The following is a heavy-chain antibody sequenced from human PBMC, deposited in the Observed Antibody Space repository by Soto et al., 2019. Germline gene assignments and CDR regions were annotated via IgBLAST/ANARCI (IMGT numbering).Heavy chain of an antibody. D-gene: IGHD2-15*01. CDR3: SRRIAGSPARDAMDA. J-gene: IGHJ6*02. Sequence: QVHLVESGGGVVQPGKSLRLSCAASGFTFTTYGMHWVRQAPGKGLEGVAYISYDGSDARYADSVKGRFTISRDNSKNTLYLQMNSLRPEDTAVYYCSRRIAGSPARDAMDAWGQGTTVTVSS. CDR2: ISYDGSDA. V-gene: IGHV3-30*03. CDR1: GFTFTTYG.